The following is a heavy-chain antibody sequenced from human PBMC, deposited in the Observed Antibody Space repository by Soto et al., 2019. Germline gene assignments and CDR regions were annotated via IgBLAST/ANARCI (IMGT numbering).Heavy chain of an antibody. CDR3: ARTRSHSSGYFN. CDR1: GVTFSSYA. J-gene: IGHJ4*02. V-gene: IGHV1-69*13. Sequence: ASVKVSCKASGVTFSSYAISWVRQAPGQGLEWMGGIIPIFGTANYAQKFQGRVTITADESTSTAYMELSSLRSEDTAVYYCARTRSHSSGYFNWGQGTLVTVSS. CDR2: IIPIFGTA. D-gene: IGHD3-22*01.